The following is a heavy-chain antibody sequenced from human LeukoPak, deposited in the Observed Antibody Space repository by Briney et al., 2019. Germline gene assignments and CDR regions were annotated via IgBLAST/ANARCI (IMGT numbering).Heavy chain of an antibody. D-gene: IGHD2-15*01. CDR1: GGSFSGYY. J-gene: IGHJ4*02. V-gene: IGHV4-34*01. Sequence: ASETLSLTCAVYGGSFSGYYWSWIRQPPGKGLEWIGEINHSGSTNYNPSLKSRVTISVDTSKNQFSLKLSSVTAADTAVYYCARGNLHSCCSLWGQGTLVTVSS. CDR3: ARGNLHSCCSL. CDR2: INHSGST.